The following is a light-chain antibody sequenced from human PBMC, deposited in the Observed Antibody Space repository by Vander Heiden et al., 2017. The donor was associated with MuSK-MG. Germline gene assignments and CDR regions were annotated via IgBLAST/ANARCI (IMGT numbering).Light chain of an antibody. CDR3: QQLSNWPPFT. J-gene: IGKJ5*01. Sequence: EIVLTQSPGTLSLSPGDRATLSCRASQSVNTFLDWYQQRPGQAPRLLIYDASKRATGIPARFSGSGYGTDFTLTISSLEPEDFAVYFCQQLSNWPPFTFGQGTRMETK. V-gene: IGKV3-11*01. CDR1: QSVNTF. CDR2: DAS.